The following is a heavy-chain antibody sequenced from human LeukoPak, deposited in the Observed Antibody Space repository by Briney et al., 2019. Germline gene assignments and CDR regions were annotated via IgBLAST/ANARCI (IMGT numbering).Heavy chain of an antibody. V-gene: IGHV3-64*01. D-gene: IGHD6-13*01. CDR1: GFTFSSYA. Sequence: GGSLRLSCAASGFTFSSYAMHWVRQAPGKGLEYVSAISSNGGSTYYANSVKGRFTISRDNSKNTLYLQMGSLRAEDMAVYYCARVSSSSWYEDYWGQGTLVTVSS. CDR2: ISSNGGST. CDR3: ARVSSSSWYEDY. J-gene: IGHJ4*02.